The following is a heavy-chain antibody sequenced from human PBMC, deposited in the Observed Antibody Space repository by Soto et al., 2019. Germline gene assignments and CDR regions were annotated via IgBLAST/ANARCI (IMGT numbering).Heavy chain of an antibody. CDR2: IYYSGST. V-gene: IGHV4-59*02. CDR3: ARDGGPFDFWSGYYLNWFDP. CDR1: GGSVSSYY. J-gene: IGHJ5*02. D-gene: IGHD3-3*01. Sequence: ALETLSLTCSVSGGSVSSYYWSWIRRPPGKGLEWIGYIYYSGSTNYNPSLKSRVTISVDTSKNQFSLKLSSVTAADTAVYYCARDGGPFDFWSGYYLNWFDPWGQGTLVTVSS.